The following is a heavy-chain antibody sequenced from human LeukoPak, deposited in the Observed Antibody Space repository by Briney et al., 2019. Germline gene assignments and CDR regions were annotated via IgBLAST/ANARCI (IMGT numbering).Heavy chain of an antibody. CDR2: IYYSGST. Sequence: PSETLSLTCTVSGGSVNSGSYYWSWIRQPPGKGLERIGYIYYSGSTNHNPSLKSRVTISVDTSKNQFSLQLSSVTAADTAVYYCARGGSYFGNWGQGTLVTVSS. V-gene: IGHV4-61*01. D-gene: IGHD1-26*01. CDR3: ARGGSYFGN. CDR1: GGSVNSGSYY. J-gene: IGHJ4*02.